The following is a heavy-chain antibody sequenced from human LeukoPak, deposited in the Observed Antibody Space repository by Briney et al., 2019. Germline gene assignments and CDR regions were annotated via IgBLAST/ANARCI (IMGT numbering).Heavy chain of an antibody. V-gene: IGHV3-30*18. J-gene: IGHJ4*02. CDR3: AKGATVTGYYLDL. D-gene: IGHD4-17*01. Sequence: GGSLRLSCAASGFTLSSHGMHWARQAPGKGLEWVAFSSHDGTNRYYADSMQGRFTISRDNSKNTLFLQMSSLEPEDTAVYYCAKGATVTGYYLDLWGQGTLVIISS. CDR1: GFTLSSHG. CDR2: SSHDGTNR.